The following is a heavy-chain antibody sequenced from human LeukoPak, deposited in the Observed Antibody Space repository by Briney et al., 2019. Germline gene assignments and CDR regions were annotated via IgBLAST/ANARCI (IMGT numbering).Heavy chain of an antibody. V-gene: IGHV3-30-3*01. J-gene: IGHJ6*02. CDR3: ARGDTPAGYFYYGMDV. Sequence: GGSLRLSCAASGFTFRSYAMTWVRQAPGKGLEWVAVISYDGSNKYYADSVKGRFTISRDNSKNTLYLQMNSLRADDTAVYYCARGDTPAGYFYYGMDVWGQGTTVTVSS. D-gene: IGHD2-2*01. CDR1: GFTFRSYA. CDR2: ISYDGSNK.